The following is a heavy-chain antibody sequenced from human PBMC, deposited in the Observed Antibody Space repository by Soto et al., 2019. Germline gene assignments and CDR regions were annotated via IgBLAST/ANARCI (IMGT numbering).Heavy chain of an antibody. J-gene: IGHJ1*01. V-gene: IGHV3-23*01. CDR1: GFTFWTYA. Sequence: LRLSCAASGFTFWTYAMSWVRQAPGKGLEWVSVISGTGGGTSYADSVKGRFTISRDNSKNTLYLQMNSLGVEDTAVYYCARHPPPGYYYDSSGYYGYFQHWGQGTPVTVSS. CDR3: ARHPPPGYYYDSSGYYGYFQH. CDR2: ISGTGGGT. D-gene: IGHD3-22*01.